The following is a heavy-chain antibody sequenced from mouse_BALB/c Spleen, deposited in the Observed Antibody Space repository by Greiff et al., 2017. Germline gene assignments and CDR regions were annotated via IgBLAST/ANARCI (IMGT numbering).Heavy chain of an antibody. J-gene: IGHJ3*01. Sequence: VQRVESGPGLVAPSQSLSITCTVTGFSLTGYGVNWVRHIPGKGLEWLGMIWGDGSTDYNSALKSRLSISKDNSKSQVFLKMNSLQTDDTARYYCATNGSPFAYWGQGTLVTVSA. D-gene: IGHD1-1*01. V-gene: IGHV2-6-7*01. CDR3: ATNGSPFAY. CDR1: GFSLTGYG. CDR2: IWGDGST.